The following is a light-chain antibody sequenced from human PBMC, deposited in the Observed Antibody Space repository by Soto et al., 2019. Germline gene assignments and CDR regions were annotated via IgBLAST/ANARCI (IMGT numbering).Light chain of an antibody. CDR1: SSNIGSNT. Sequence: QSVLTQPPSASGTPGQRVTISCSGSSSNIGSNTVSWYQQVPGTAPKLLIYSNNQRPSGVPDRFSGSKSGTSASLATSGLQSEHEADYYCAAWDDSLNALVLGNGTKVTVL. CDR3: AAWDDSLNALV. V-gene: IGLV1-44*01. CDR2: SNN. J-gene: IGLJ1*01.